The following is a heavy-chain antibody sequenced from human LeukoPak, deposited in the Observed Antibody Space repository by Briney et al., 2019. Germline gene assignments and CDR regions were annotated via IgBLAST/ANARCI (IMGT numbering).Heavy chain of an antibody. V-gene: IGHV1-69*13. Sequence: SVKVSCKASGGTFSSYAISWVRQAPGQGLEWMGGIIPIFGTANYAQKFQGRVTITADESTSTAYMELSSLRAEDTAVYYCVSSGWYYYGMDVWGQGTTVTVSS. CDR2: IIPIFGTA. D-gene: IGHD6-19*01. J-gene: IGHJ6*02. CDR1: GGTFSSYA. CDR3: VSSGWYYYGMDV.